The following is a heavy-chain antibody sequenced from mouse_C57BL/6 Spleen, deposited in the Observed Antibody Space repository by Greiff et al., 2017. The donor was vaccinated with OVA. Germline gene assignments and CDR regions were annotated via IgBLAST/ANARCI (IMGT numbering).Heavy chain of an antibody. CDR2: IDPETGGT. V-gene: IGHV1-15*01. CDR3: TRRPHPGGAMDY. J-gene: IGHJ4*01. Sequence: VKLQESGAELVRPGASVTLSCKASGYTFTDYEMHWVKQTPVHGLEWIGAIDPETGGTAYNQKFKGKAILTADKSSSTAYMELRSLTSEDSAVYYCTRRPHPGGAMDYWGQGTSVTVSS. CDR1: GYTFTDYE.